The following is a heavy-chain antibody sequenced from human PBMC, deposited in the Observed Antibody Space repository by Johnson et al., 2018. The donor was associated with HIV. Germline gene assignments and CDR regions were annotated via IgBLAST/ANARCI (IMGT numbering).Heavy chain of an antibody. V-gene: IGHV3-13*01. D-gene: IGHD1-26*01. Sequence: VQLVESGGGLVQPGGSLRLSCAASGFTFSSYDMHWVRQATGKGLEWVSAIGSAGDTYYSGSVKGRFTISRENAKNSLYLQMNSLRPEDTALYYCARGVGSIVGAMSTFDIWGQGTMVTVSS. CDR2: IGSAGDT. J-gene: IGHJ3*02. CDR3: ARGVGSIVGAMSTFDI. CDR1: GFTFSSYD.